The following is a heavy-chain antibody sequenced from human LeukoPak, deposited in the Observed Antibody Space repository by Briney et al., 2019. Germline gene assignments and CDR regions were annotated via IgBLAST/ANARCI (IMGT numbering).Heavy chain of an antibody. CDR3: ARPKAAAGTIGAFDI. Sequence: VASVKVSCKASGYYFTGYYMHWVRQAPGQGLEWMGWINPNNGGTNYAQKFQGRVTMTRDTSNSTAHMELSSLTSDDTAVYYCARPKAAAGTIGAFDIWGQGTMVTVSS. CDR1: GYYFTGYY. V-gene: IGHV1-2*02. D-gene: IGHD6-13*01. J-gene: IGHJ3*02. CDR2: INPNNGGT.